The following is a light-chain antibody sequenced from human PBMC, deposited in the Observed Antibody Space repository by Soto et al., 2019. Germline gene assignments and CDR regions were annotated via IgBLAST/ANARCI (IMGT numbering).Light chain of an antibody. V-gene: IGKV1-5*03. CDR1: QSISSW. Sequence: DIQMTQSPSTLSASVGDRVTITCRASQSISSWLAWYQQKPRKAPKLLIYKASSLESGVPSRFSGSGSGTEFTLTISSLQPDDFATYYCQQYNSYPWTFGQGTKGEIK. CDR2: KAS. CDR3: QQYNSYPWT. J-gene: IGKJ1*01.